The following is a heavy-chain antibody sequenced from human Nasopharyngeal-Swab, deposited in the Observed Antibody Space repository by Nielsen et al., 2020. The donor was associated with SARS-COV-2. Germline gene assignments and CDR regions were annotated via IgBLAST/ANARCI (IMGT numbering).Heavy chain of an antibody. J-gene: IGHJ4*02. CDR3: ARERRAGGRYYFDY. D-gene: IGHD3-16*01. Sequence: GSLKISCAASGFTFSSYWMHWVRQAPGKGLVWVSRINSDGSSTSYADSVKGRFTISRDNAKNTLYLQMNSLRAEDTAVYYCARERRAGGRYYFDYWGQGTLVTVSS. V-gene: IGHV3-74*01. CDR2: INSDGSST. CDR1: GFTFSSYW.